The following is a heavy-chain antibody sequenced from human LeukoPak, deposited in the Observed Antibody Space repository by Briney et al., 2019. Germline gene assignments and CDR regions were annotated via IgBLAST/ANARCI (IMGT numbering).Heavy chain of an antibody. CDR2: IYPGDSDT. V-gene: IGHV5-51*01. CDR3: ARGYCSGGSCYGFDY. Sequence: GESLKISCKGSGYSFTSYWIGWVRQMSGKGLEWMGIIYPGDSDTRYSPSFQGQVTISADKSISTAYLQWSSLKASDTAMYYCARGYCSGGSCYGFDYWGQGTLVTVSS. CDR1: GYSFTSYW. D-gene: IGHD2-15*01. J-gene: IGHJ4*02.